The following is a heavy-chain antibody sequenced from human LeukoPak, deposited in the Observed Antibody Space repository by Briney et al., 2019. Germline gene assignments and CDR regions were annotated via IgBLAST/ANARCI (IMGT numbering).Heavy chain of an antibody. Sequence: SETLSLTCAVYGGSFSGYYWSWIRQPPGKGLEWIGEINHSGSTNYNPSLKSRVTISVDTSKNQFSLKLSSVTAADTAVYYCARGRREWEPEISYYYFDYWGQGTLVTVSS. V-gene: IGHV4-34*01. CDR2: INHSGST. CDR3: ARGRREWEPEISYYYFDY. J-gene: IGHJ4*02. D-gene: IGHD1-26*01. CDR1: GGSFSGYY.